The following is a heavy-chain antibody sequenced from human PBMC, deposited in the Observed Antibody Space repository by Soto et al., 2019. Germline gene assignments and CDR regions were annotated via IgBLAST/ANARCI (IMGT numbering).Heavy chain of an antibody. CDR3: TRGSGSYYFDGDH. CDR2: INSRGDRT. Sequence: LSCAASGFMFKNYEMSWVRQAPGKGLEWVSAINSRGDRTYYAGPVKGRFTISRDNSKNTLYLHMTSLRVEDTAMYFCTRGSGSYYFDGDHWGQGTLVTVSS. J-gene: IGHJ5*02. D-gene: IGHD3-10*01. V-gene: IGHV3-23*01. CDR1: GFMFKNYE.